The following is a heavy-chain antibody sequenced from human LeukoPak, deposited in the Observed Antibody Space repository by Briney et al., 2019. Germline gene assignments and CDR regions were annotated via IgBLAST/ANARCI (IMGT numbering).Heavy chain of an antibody. D-gene: IGHD6-19*01. V-gene: IGHV3-30*19. Sequence: GGSLRLSCAASGFTFSSYGMHWVRQAPGKGLEWVAVISYDGSNKYYADSVKGRFTISRDNSKNTLYLQMNSLRAEDTAVYYCAREQWLVKLGSGGFDYWGQGTLVTVSS. J-gene: IGHJ4*02. CDR1: GFTFSSYG. CDR2: ISYDGSNK. CDR3: AREQWLVKLGSGGFDY.